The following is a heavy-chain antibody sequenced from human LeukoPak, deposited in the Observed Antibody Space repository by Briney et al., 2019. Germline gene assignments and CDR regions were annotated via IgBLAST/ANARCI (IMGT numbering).Heavy chain of an antibody. CDR3: ARGGYSSSTICDY. CDR1: GFTFSNYA. J-gene: IGHJ4*02. V-gene: IGHV3-64*04. CDR2: ISSDGGNR. D-gene: IGHD6-6*01. Sequence: GGSLRLSCSASGFTFSNYAMHWVRQAPGKGLEYASAISSDGGNRYCADSVKGRFTISRDNSKNALYLQMNSLRAEDTAVYYCARGGYSSSTICDYWGQGTLVTVSS.